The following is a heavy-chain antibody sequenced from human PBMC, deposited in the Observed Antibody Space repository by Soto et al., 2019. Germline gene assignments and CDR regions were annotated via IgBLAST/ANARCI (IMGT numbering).Heavy chain of an antibody. D-gene: IGHD6-13*01. V-gene: IGHV4-59*01. J-gene: IGHJ1*01. CDR2: IYYSGST. CDR3: AQGMKTTGYQYFQH. CDR1: GASIRSYY. Sequence: SESVSLTCTVSGASIRSYYGSWLRQPPGKGLEWIGYIYYSGSTNYSPSIKRRISISVETTKNQSSLKLSSATAAHTAVYFCAQGMKTTGYQYFQHCGHGTLVTASS.